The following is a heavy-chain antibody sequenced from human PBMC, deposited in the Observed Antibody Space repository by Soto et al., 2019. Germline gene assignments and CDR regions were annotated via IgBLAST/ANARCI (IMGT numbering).Heavy chain of an antibody. Sequence: QVQLVQSGPEVKKPGASVKVSCKTSGYTFINYGISWVRQAPGQGLEWMGWINPDNGNTNFAQRLQGRVTMTADRSTRTAYMELRSLRFDDTDMYYCARVGGAVVTADYWGQGTLVTVSS. CDR3: ARVGGAVVTADY. V-gene: IGHV1-18*01. CDR1: GYTFINYG. CDR2: INPDNGNT. D-gene: IGHD1-26*01. J-gene: IGHJ4*02.